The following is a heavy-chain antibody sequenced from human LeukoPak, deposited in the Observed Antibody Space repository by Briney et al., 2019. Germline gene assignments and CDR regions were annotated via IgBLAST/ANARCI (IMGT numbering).Heavy chain of an antibody. Sequence: SSVQVSRKACRCILRRYAIRWVRQAPGREREWMGGIIPIFGTANYAQKFQGRVTIAADESTSTAYMELSSLRSEDTAVYSCARVEGSGWYGDAFDIWGQGTMVTVSS. D-gene: IGHD6-19*01. CDR1: RCILRRYA. J-gene: IGHJ3*02. CDR3: ARVEGSGWYGDAFDI. V-gene: IGHV1-69*13. CDR2: IIPIFGTA.